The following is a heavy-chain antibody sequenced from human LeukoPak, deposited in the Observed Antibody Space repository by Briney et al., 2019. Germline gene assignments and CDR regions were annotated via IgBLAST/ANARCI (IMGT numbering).Heavy chain of an antibody. Sequence: SGTLSLTCAVSGGSISSSYWWSWVRQPPGKGLEWIGEVYHSGTTNYYPSLKSRVTISIEKSKNQFSLKLSSVTAADTAVYYCARGSFPAYMTTVTTRAFLFDPWGQGTLVTVSS. V-gene: IGHV4-4*02. CDR3: ARGSFPAYMTTVTTRAFLFDP. D-gene: IGHD4-17*01. CDR1: GGSISSSYW. J-gene: IGHJ5*02. CDR2: VYHSGTT.